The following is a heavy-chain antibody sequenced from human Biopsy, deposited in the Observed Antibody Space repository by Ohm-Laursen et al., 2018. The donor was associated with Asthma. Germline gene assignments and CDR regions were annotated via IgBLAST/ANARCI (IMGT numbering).Heavy chain of an antibody. CDR1: GGTFSNFA. V-gene: IGHV1-69*01. Sequence: GPSVKVSCQAPGGTFSNFAISSVRQAPGQGLEWLGGIMTVFGTTNYAQKFQGRVTITADETTSTAYMEVTRLRSEDTAIYYCARCQVGYSSGWSLLLKKIYYSGMDVWGQGTAVTVSS. CDR2: IMTVFGTT. D-gene: IGHD6-19*01. J-gene: IGHJ6*02. CDR3: ARCQVGYSSGWSLLLKKIYYSGMDV.